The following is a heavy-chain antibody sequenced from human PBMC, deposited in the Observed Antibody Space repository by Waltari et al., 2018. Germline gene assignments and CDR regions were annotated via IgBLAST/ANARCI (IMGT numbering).Heavy chain of an antibody. CDR3: AIEGDIRFLEWLSPFDY. CDR1: GYTFTGYY. J-gene: IGHJ4*02. CDR2: INPNSGGT. V-gene: IGHV1-2*06. D-gene: IGHD3-3*01. Sequence: QVQLVQSGAEVKKPGASVKVSCKASGYTFTGYYMHLVRQAPGQGLEWMGRINPNSGGTNYAQKFQGRVTMTRDTSISTAYMELSRLRSDDTAVYYCAIEGDIRFLEWLSPFDYWGQGTLVTVSS.